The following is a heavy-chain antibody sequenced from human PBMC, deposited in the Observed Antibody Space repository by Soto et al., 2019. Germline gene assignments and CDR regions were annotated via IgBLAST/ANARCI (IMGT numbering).Heavy chain of an antibody. J-gene: IGHJ6*02. CDR2: INPNSGGT. CDR3: ARLPSARSYSSGWFSAYGMDV. D-gene: IGHD6-19*01. Sequence: ASVKVSCKASGYTFTGYYMHWVRQAPGQGLEWMGWINPNSGGTNYAQKFQGRVTMTRDTSISTVYMELSRLRSDDTAVYYCARLPSARSYSSGWFSAYGMDVWGQGTTVTVSS. V-gene: IGHV1-2*02. CDR1: GYTFTGYY.